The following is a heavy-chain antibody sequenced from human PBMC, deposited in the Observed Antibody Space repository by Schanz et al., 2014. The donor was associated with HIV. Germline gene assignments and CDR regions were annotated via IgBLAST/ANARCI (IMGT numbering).Heavy chain of an antibody. Sequence: QVQLVESGGGVVQPGRSLRLSCAASGFTFSSYGMHWVRQAPGKGLDWVAIISYDGSNKNYADSVKGRFTISRDNSKNTLYLQLNSLRAEDTAVYYCARPTGAQYFDLWGRGTLVTVSS. CDR1: GFTFSSYG. CDR2: ISYDGSNK. J-gene: IGHJ2*01. V-gene: IGHV3-30*19. CDR3: ARPTGAQYFDL. D-gene: IGHD7-27*01.